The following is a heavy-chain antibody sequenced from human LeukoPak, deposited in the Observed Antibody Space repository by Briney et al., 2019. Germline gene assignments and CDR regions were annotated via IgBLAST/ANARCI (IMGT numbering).Heavy chain of an antibody. CDR3: ARDAFLGGTTPWNWFDP. D-gene: IGHD1-1*01. Sequence: GASVKVSCKASGYTFTSYYTHWVRQAPGQGLEWMGIINPSGGSTSYAQKFQGRVTMTRDTSTNTVYMELSSLRSEDTAVYYCARDAFLGGTTPWNWFDPWGQGTLVTVSS. V-gene: IGHV1-46*01. J-gene: IGHJ5*02. CDR2: INPSGGST. CDR1: GYTFTSYY.